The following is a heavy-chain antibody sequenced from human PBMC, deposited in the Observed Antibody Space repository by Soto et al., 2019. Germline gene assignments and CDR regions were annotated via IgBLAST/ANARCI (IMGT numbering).Heavy chain of an antibody. CDR2: ISYDGSNK. CDR3: AKEGSSYYGMDV. J-gene: IGHJ6*02. Sequence: GGSLRLSCAASGFTFSSYGMHWVRQAPGKGLEWVAVISYDGSNKYYADSVKGRSTISRDNSKNTLYLQMNSLRAEDTAVYYCAKEGSSYYGMDVWGQGTTVTVSS. CDR1: GFTFSSYG. D-gene: IGHD6-6*01. V-gene: IGHV3-30*18.